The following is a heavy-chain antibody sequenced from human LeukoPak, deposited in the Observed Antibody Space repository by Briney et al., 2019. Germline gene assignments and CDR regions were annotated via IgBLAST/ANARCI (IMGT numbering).Heavy chain of an antibody. Sequence: GASVKVSCKASGGTFSSYAISWVRQAPGQGLEWMGGIIPIFGTANYAQKFQGRVTITADESTSTAYMELSSLRSEDTAVYYCASRAVGATLLDYWGQGTLVTVSS. D-gene: IGHD1-26*01. CDR2: IIPIFGTA. J-gene: IGHJ4*02. V-gene: IGHV1-69*13. CDR3: ASRAVGATLLDY. CDR1: GGTFSSYA.